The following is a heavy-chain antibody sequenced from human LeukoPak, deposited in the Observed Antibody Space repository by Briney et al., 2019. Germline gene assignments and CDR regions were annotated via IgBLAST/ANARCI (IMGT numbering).Heavy chain of an antibody. D-gene: IGHD3-22*01. CDR2: ISAYKGNT. CDR1: GYTFTSYG. CDR3: ARQSPPYYDSSGYYYYYGMDV. V-gene: IGHV1-18*01. Sequence: ASVKVSCKASGYTFTSYGISWVRQAPGQGLEWMGWISAYKGNTNYAQKLQGRVTMTTDTSTSTAYMELRSLRSDDTAVYYCARQSPPYYDSSGYYYYYGMDVWGQGTTVTVSS. J-gene: IGHJ6*02.